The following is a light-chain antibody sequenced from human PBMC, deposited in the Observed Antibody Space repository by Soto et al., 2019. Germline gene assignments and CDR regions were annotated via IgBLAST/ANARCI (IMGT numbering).Light chain of an antibody. V-gene: IGLV1-44*01. CDR3: CSYAGNYRV. Sequence: QSVLTQPPSASGTPGQRVTISCSGSSSNIGSTSVNWYQQFPGTAPKLLIYNNNQRPSGVPDRFSGSKSGTSASLAISGLQSEDEADYCCCSYAGNYRVFGGGTKVTVL. CDR2: NNN. J-gene: IGLJ2*01. CDR1: SSNIGSTS.